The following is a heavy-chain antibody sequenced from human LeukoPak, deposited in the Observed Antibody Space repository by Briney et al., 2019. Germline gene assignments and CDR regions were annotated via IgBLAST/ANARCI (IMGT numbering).Heavy chain of an antibody. D-gene: IGHD2-8*01. CDR2: IRYDGSNK. Sequence: ASGFTXXSYGMHWVRQAPGKGLEWVAFIRYDGSNKYYADSVKGRFTISRDNSKNTLYLQMNSLRAEDTAVYYCAKDGVPSRYFGRNYFDYWGQGTLVTVSS. CDR3: AKDGVPSRYFGRNYFDY. CDR1: GFTXXSYG. J-gene: IGHJ4*02. V-gene: IGHV3-30*02.